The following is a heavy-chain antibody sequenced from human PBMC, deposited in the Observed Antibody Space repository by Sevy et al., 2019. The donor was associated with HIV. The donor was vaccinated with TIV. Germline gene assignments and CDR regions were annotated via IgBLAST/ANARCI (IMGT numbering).Heavy chain of an antibody. J-gene: IGHJ4*02. Sequence: ASVKVSCKASGYTFTDYYMHWVRQAPGQGLEWMGWINPNRGGTNYAQKFQGRVTMTRDTSISTAYMELSRLRSDDTAVYYCARGGSGSYYKKIDYWGQGTLVTVSS. CDR3: ARGGSGSYYKKIDY. V-gene: IGHV1-2*02. D-gene: IGHD3-10*01. CDR2: INPNRGGT. CDR1: GYTFTDYY.